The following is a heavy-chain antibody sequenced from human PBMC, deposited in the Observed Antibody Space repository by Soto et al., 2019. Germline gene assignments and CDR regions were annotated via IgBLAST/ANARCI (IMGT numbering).Heavy chain of an antibody. D-gene: IGHD3-22*01. V-gene: IGHV4-59*01. CDR1: GVSISRAY. J-gene: IGHJ3*02. Sequence: SETLSLTCTVSGVSISRAYWSWIRQPPGKGPEWIGYIHNSGGTNYNPSLKSRVTFSVDTSKNQFSLRLSSATTADTAMYYCARGYFDSRGYSNTFDIWGQGTMVT. CDR3: ARGYFDSRGYSNTFDI. CDR2: IHNSGGT.